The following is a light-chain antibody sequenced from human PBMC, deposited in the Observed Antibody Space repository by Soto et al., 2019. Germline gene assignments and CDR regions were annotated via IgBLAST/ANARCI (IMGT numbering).Light chain of an antibody. CDR1: QAINSA. V-gene: IGKV1-13*02. J-gene: IGKJ5*01. Sequence: AIQLTQSPSSLSASVGDRVTITFGASQAINSALAWYQQKPGKAPDLLIFDASTLESGVPSRFSGRRSGTDFTLTVSSLQPEDFATYYCQQFYTYPITFGQGTRLEI. CDR3: QQFYTYPIT. CDR2: DAS.